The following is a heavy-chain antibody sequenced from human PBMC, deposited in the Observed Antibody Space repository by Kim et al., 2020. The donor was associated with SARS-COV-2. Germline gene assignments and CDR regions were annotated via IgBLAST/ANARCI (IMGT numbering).Heavy chain of an antibody. CDR1: GFTFSSYG. Sequence: GGSLRLSCAASGFTFSSYGMHWVRQAPGKGLEWVAVIWYDGSNKYYADSVKGRFTISRDNSKNTLYLQMNSLRAEDTAVYYCARDGLRYDFWSGYYYYYYMDVWGKGTTVTVSS. V-gene: IGHV3-33*01. CDR2: IWYDGSNK. CDR3: ARDGLRYDFWSGYYYYYYMDV. J-gene: IGHJ6*03. D-gene: IGHD3-3*01.